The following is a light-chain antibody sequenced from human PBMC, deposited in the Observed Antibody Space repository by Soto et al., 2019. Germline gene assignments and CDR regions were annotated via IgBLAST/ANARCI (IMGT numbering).Light chain of an antibody. CDR1: QSVSSSY. Sequence: EVVLTQSPGTLSLSPGERATLSCRASQSVSSSYLAWYRQKPGQAPRLLIYAASSRATGIPDRFSGSGSGTDFTLTISRLEPEDFAVYYCQQYGSSSYTFGQGTKLEIK. V-gene: IGKV3-20*01. J-gene: IGKJ2*01. CDR2: AAS. CDR3: QQYGSSSYT.